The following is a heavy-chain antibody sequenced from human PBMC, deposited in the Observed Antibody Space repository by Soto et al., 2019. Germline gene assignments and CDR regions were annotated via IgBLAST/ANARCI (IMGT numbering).Heavy chain of an antibody. J-gene: IGHJ6*03. V-gene: IGHV4-39*01. Sequence: QLQLQESGPGLVKPSETLSLTCTVSGGSISSSSYYWGWIRQPPGKGLEWIGSIYYSGSTYYNPSLKSRVTISVDTSKNQFSLKLSSVTAADTAVYYCARLSDETSFRPYTTLNHSYYYYMDVWGKGTTVTVSS. D-gene: IGHD4-17*01. CDR3: ARLSDETSFRPYTTLNHSYYYYMDV. CDR1: GGSISSSSYY. CDR2: IYYSGST.